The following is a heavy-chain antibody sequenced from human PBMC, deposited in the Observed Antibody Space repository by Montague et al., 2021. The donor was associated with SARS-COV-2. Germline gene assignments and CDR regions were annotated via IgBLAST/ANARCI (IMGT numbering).Heavy chain of an antibody. Sequence: SETLSLTCTVSFGSISTYYWSWIRQPPGKGLEWIGFIFYNGSTKYNPSLKRRVSISLDTSKNQFSLKLSSVTAADTAVYYCARQDAWAYCGDVCDRGWFDSWGQGTLVTVSS. J-gene: IGHJ5*01. D-gene: IGHD2-21*01. V-gene: IGHV4-59*01. CDR3: ARQDAWAYCGDVCDRGWFDS. CDR1: FGSISTYY. CDR2: IFYNGST.